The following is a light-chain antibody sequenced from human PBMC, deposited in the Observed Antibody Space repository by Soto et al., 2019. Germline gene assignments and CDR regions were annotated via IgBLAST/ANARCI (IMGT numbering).Light chain of an antibody. CDR2: SAS. CDR3: QKFDGYPLT. V-gene: IGKV1-9*01. CDR1: QGIKSN. J-gene: IGKJ4*01. Sequence: DIQLTQSPSFLSASVGDGVTITCRASQGIKSNLAWFQQKPGKAPRLLIYSASTLQSGVPSRFSGSGSGKEFTLTISSLQPEDFATYYCQKFDGYPLTFGGGTKMEIK.